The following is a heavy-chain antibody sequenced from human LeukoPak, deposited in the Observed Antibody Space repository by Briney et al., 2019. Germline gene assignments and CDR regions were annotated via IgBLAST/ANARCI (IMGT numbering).Heavy chain of an antibody. J-gene: IGHJ2*01. CDR3: ARASAVGTIYWYFDL. D-gene: IGHD5-12*01. CDR2: IYYSGST. Sequence: SETLSLTCTVSGGSISSYYWSWIRQPPGKGLEWIGYIYYSGSTNYNPSLKSRVTISVDTSKNQFSLKLSSVTAADTAVYYCARASAVGTIYWYFDLWGRGTLVAVSS. CDR1: GGSISSYY. V-gene: IGHV4-59*01.